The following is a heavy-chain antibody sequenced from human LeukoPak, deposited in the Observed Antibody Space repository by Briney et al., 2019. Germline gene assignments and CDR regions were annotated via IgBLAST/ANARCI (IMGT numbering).Heavy chain of an antibody. Sequence: PGGSLRLSCAASRFTFRRYEMSWARQAPGKGLEWVSSISDRRSYIYYVDSLKGRFTISRDNAKNSLYLQINSLRVEETAVYYCGRGFRRSVGDYWGQGTLLTVPS. CDR2: ISDRRSYI. CDR1: RFTFRRYE. D-gene: IGHD5-24*01. J-gene: IGHJ4*02. CDR3: GRGFRRSVGDY. V-gene: IGHV3-21*01.